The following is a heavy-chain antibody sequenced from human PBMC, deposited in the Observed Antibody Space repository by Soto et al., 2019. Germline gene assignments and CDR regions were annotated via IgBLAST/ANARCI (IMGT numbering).Heavy chain of an antibody. CDR2: VYYTEST. CDR1: GGSISGSY. Sequence: SETLSLTCSVSGGSISGSYWSWIRQSPGKGLEWLGYVYYTESTNYSPSLRSRVSISVDTSKNEFSLRLSSVTAADTAVYFCARSVAVPGAHIDYWGQGTQVTVSS. V-gene: IGHV4-59*01. J-gene: IGHJ4*02. CDR3: ARSVAVPGAHIDY. D-gene: IGHD6-19*01.